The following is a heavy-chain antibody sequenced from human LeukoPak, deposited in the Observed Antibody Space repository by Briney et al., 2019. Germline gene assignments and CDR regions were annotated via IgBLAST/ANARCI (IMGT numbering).Heavy chain of an antibody. CDR2: IYPGDSDT. CDR1: GYSFTSCW. CDR3: ASTITIFGVVLKDAFDI. Sequence: GDSLKISCKGSGYSFTSCWIGWVRQMPGKGLECMGIIYPGDSDTRYSPSFQGQVTISADKSISTAYLQWSSLKASDTAMYYCASTITIFGVVLKDAFDIWGQGTTVTVSS. J-gene: IGHJ3*02. D-gene: IGHD3-3*01. V-gene: IGHV5-51*01.